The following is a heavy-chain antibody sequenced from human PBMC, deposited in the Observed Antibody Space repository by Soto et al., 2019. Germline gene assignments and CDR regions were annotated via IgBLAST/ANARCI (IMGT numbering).Heavy chain of an antibody. D-gene: IGHD3-16*01. J-gene: IGHJ6*02. CDR2: IFSSGTT. V-gene: IGHV4-30-4*02. CDR1: GHYVSRGSYY. Sequence: SETLSLTCTVSGHYVSRGSYYWSWIRQAPGKGLEWIGYIFSSGTTYYNPSLKSRLTMSLDTSQNQFSLKLNSVTAADTAAYFCARVPSPFDFYYAMDVWGQGTTVTVSS. CDR3: ARVPSPFDFYYAMDV.